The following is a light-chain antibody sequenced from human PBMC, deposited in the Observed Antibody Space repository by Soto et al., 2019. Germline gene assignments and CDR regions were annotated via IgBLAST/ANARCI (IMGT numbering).Light chain of an antibody. Sequence: DLVMTQSPLSLPVTPGEPASISCRSSQSLLHSNGYNYLDWYLQKPGQSPQLLIYLGSNRASGVPARFSGSGSGTDFTLKISRVEAEDVGVYYCMQALQTPYTFGRGTKLEIK. V-gene: IGKV2-28*01. CDR3: MQALQTPYT. CDR2: LGS. CDR1: QSLLHSNGYNY. J-gene: IGKJ2*01.